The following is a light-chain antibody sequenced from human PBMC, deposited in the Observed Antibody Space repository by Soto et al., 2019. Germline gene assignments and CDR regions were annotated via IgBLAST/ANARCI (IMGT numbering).Light chain of an antibody. J-gene: IGKJ1*01. Sequence: DIQMTQSPSSLSASLGDIVTITCRPSESIRNELNWFQQRPGKAPRLLIYDTFTLQSGVTSRFSGSVSGTEFSLTISSLQAGDSAIYYFKQSFTXPWTCGQGTKV. V-gene: IGKV1-39*01. CDR2: DTF. CDR1: ESIRNE. CDR3: KQSFTXPWT.